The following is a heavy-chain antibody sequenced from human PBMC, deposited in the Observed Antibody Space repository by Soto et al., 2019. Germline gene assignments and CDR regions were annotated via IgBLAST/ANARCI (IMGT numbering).Heavy chain of an antibody. CDR1: GGSITGSDW. V-gene: IGHV4-4*02. D-gene: IGHD3-3*02. J-gene: IGHJ6*02. CDR3: AKRPFFEWAPYYGLDV. Sequence: PSETLSLTCVVSGGSITGSDWWTWVRQSPEKGLEWIGEIFHSGNTNYSPSLKSRVTISLDKSANQFSLKVNSVTAADTAIYYSAKRPFFEWAPYYGLDVWGPGTTVTVSS. CDR2: IFHSGNT.